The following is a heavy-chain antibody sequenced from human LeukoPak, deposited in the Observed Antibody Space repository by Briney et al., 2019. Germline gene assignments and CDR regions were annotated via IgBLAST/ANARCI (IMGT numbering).Heavy chain of an antibody. CDR2: IYSGGST. V-gene: IGHV3-53*05. CDR1: GFTVSSNY. D-gene: IGHD3-9*01. J-gene: IGHJ4*02. Sequence: GGSLRLSCAASGFTVSSNYMSWVRQAPGKGLEWVSVIYSGGSTYYADSVKGRFTISRDNSKNTLYLQMNSLRAEDTAVYYCARNILTGYYPHYWGQGTLVTVSS. CDR3: ARNILTGYYPHY.